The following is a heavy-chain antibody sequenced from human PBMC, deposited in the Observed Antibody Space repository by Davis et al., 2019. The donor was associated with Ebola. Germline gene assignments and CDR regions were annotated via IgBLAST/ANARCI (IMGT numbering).Heavy chain of an antibody. J-gene: IGHJ3*02. CDR3: ARPPPTDWWELPPHDAFDI. Sequence: GESLKISCKASGYSFASYWIGWVRQMPGKGLEWMGIIYPGDSDTRYSPSFQGQVTISADKSISTAYLQWSSLKASDTAMYYCARPPPTDWWELPPHDAFDIWGQGTMVTVSS. CDR2: IYPGDSDT. CDR1: GYSFASYW. V-gene: IGHV5-51*01. D-gene: IGHD1-26*01.